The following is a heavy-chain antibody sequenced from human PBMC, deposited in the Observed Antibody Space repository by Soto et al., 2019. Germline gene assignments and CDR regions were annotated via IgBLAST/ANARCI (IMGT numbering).Heavy chain of an antibody. D-gene: IGHD3-10*01. V-gene: IGHV3-7*01. CDR3: ARAPSVSVWFDP. J-gene: IGHJ5*02. Sequence: DSVKGRFTISRDNSKNSLYLQMNSLRAEDTAVYYCARAPSVSVWFDPWGQGTLVTVSS.